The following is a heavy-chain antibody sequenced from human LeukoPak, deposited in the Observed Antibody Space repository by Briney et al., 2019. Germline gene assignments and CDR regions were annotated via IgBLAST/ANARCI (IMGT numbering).Heavy chain of an antibody. Sequence: PGGSLRLSCAASGFTFSSYGMRWVRQAPGKGLEWVAVISYDGSNKYYADSVKGRFTISRDNSKNTLYLQMNSLRAEDTAVYYCAKDINSVFYFDYWGQGTLVTVSS. V-gene: IGHV3-30*18. CDR3: AKDINSVFYFDY. CDR1: GFTFSSYG. CDR2: ISYDGSNK. D-gene: IGHD1-1*01. J-gene: IGHJ4*02.